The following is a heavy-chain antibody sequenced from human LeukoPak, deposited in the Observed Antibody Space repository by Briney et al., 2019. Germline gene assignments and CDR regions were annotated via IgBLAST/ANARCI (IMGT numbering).Heavy chain of an antibody. CDR2: ISYDGSNK. CDR1: GFTFSSYA. CDR3: ARDKRVTSSWINYYYYYMDV. D-gene: IGHD6-13*01. J-gene: IGHJ6*03. V-gene: IGHV3-30*14. Sequence: GGSLRLSCAASGFTFSSYAMHWVRQAPGKGLEWVAVISYDGSNKYYADSVKGRFTISRDNSKNTLYLQMNSLRAEDTAVYYCARDKRVTSSWINYYYYYMDVWGKGTTVTISS.